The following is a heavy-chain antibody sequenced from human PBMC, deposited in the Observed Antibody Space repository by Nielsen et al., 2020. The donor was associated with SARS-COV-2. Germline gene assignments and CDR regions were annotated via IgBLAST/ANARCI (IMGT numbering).Heavy chain of an antibody. CDR3: ARDGGYYGSGTYPRDYGMDV. CDR1: GFTFSDYY. Sequence: GGSLRLSCAASGFTFSDYYMSWIRQAPGKGLEWVSYISSSGSTIYYADSVKGRFTISRDNAKNSLYLQMNSLRAEDTAVYYCARDGGYYGSGTYPRDYGMDVWGQGTTVTVSS. D-gene: IGHD3-10*01. J-gene: IGHJ6*02. CDR2: ISSSGSTI. V-gene: IGHV3-11*01.